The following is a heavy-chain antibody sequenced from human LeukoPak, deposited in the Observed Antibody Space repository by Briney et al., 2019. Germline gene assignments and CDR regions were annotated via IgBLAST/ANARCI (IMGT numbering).Heavy chain of an antibody. Sequence: GASVKVSCKASGYTFTSYGISWVRQAPGQGLEWMGWISAYNGNTNYAQKLQGRVTMTTDTSTSTAYMELRSLRSDDTAVYYCASTIFGVVGPPFDPWGQGTLVTVSS. CDR3: ASTIFGVVGPPFDP. J-gene: IGHJ5*02. CDR2: ISAYNGNT. CDR1: GYTFTSYG. V-gene: IGHV1-18*01. D-gene: IGHD3-3*01.